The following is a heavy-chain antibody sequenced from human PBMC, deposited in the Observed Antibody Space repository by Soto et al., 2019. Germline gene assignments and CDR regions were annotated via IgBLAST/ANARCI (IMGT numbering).Heavy chain of an antibody. CDR3: ARGITMVRGQEQYYYYGMDV. CDR2: IIPIFGTA. Sequence: SVKVSCKASGGTFSSYAISWVRQAPGQGLEWMGGIIPIFGTANYAQKFQGRVTITADESTSTAYMELSSLRSEDTAVYYCARGITMVRGQEQYYYYGMDVWGQGTTVTVSS. CDR1: GGTFSSYA. D-gene: IGHD3-10*01. V-gene: IGHV1-69*13. J-gene: IGHJ6*02.